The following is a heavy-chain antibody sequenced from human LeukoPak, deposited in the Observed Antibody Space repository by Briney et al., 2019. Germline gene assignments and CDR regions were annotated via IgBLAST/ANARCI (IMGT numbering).Heavy chain of an antibody. D-gene: IGHD3-22*01. CDR3: AKDHYYDSSGLPVAFDI. J-gene: IGHJ3*02. CDR1: GFTFSSFA. Sequence: GGSLRLSCAASGFTFSSFAMSWVRQAPGKGLEWVSTISGNAGSTYYADSVKGRFTISRDNSKNTLYLQMNSLRAEDTAVYYCAKDHYYDSSGLPVAFDIWGQGTMVTVSS. V-gene: IGHV3-23*01. CDR2: ISGNAGST.